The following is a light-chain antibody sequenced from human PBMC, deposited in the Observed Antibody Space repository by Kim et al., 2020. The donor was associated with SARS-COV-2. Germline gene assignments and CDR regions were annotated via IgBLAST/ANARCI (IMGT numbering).Light chain of an antibody. V-gene: IGLV3-1*01. CDR2: QDS. Sequence: SYELTQPPSVSVSPGQTASITCSGDKLGDKYTCWYQQNPGQSPVVVIYQDSKRPSGIPERFTGSNSGNTATLTISGTQAMDEADYYCQAWDSHTTVFGVGTQLTVL. J-gene: IGLJ2*01. CDR3: QAWDSHTTV. CDR1: KLGDKY.